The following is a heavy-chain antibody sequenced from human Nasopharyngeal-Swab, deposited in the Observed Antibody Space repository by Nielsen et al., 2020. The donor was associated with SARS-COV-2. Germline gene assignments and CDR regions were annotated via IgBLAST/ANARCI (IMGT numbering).Heavy chain of an antibody. J-gene: IGHJ5*02. V-gene: IGHV4-34*01. Sequence: SETLSLTCAVYGGSLSGFYWSWIRQPPGKGLEWIGEINHSGSTNYNPSLKSRVTISVDTSKNQFSLKLSSVTAADTAVYYCARLALGYCTNGVCYQGFDPWGQGTLVTVSS. CDR3: ARLALGYCTNGVCYQGFDP. CDR2: INHSGST. D-gene: IGHD2-8*01. CDR1: GGSLSGFY.